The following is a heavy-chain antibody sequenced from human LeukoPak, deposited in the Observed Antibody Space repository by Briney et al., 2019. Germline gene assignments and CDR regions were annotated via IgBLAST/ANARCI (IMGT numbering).Heavy chain of an antibody. Sequence: GGSLRLSCAASGFTVSSNFMSWVRQAPGKGLEWVSVIYSGDTTYYADSVKGRFTVSRDNSKNTLYLQMNSLRAEDTSMYYCARSKWGVTALAFDIWGQGTMVPVSS. J-gene: IGHJ3*02. V-gene: IGHV3-53*01. CDR2: IYSGDTT. CDR1: GFTVSSNF. D-gene: IGHD2-21*02. CDR3: ARSKWGVTALAFDI.